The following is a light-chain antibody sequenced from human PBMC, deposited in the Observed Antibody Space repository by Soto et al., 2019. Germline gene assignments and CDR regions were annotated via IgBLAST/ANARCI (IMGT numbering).Light chain of an antibody. CDR1: QSVSSSY. Sequence: EIVFTQSPGTLSLSPGERATLSCRASQSVSSSYLAWYQQKPGQAPRLLIYGASSRATGIPDRFSGSGSGTDFTLTISRLEPEDFAVYYCQQYGSSHRAFGQGTKVEIK. CDR2: GAS. V-gene: IGKV3-20*01. J-gene: IGKJ1*01. CDR3: QQYGSSHRA.